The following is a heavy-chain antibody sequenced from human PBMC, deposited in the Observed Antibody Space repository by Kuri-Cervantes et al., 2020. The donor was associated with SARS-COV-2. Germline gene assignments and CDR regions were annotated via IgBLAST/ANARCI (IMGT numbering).Heavy chain of an antibody. CDR2: IYHSGST. V-gene: IGHV4-30-2*01. CDR1: GGSISSGGYS. CDR3: ARVDSSLTIDY. J-gene: IGHJ4*02. Sequence: LSLTCAVSGGSISSGGYSWSWIRQPPGKGLEWIGYIYHSGSTYFNPSLKSRVTLSADRSKNQFSLNLTSVTAADTAVYYCARVDSSLTIDYWGQGTLVTVSS. D-gene: IGHD6-13*01.